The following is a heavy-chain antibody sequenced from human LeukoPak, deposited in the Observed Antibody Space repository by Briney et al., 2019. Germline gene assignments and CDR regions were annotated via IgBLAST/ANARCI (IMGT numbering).Heavy chain of an antibody. CDR3: AREAPPYPDY. V-gene: IGHV1-2*02. Sequence: ASVKVSCKSSGDTFSGYYLHWVRQAPGQGLEWMGWINANSGGTNYAQKFQGRVTMTRDTSISSVHMELSRLRSDDTAVYYCAREAPPYPDYWGQGTLVTVSS. CDR2: INANSGGT. D-gene: IGHD2-2*01. J-gene: IGHJ4*02. CDR1: GDTFSGYY.